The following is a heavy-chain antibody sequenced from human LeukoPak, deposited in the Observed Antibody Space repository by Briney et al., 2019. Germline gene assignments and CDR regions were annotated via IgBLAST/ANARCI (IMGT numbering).Heavy chain of an antibody. V-gene: IGHV3-7*03. Sequence: PGGSLRLSCAASGFTFSSYWMNWARQAPGKGLEWVASINHNGNVNYYVDSVKGRFTISRDNAKNSLYLQMSNLRAEDTAVYYCAGEWELRGGYYYGLDVWGQGTTVTVSS. CDR1: GFTFSSYW. D-gene: IGHD1-26*01. CDR3: AGEWELRGGYYYGLDV. CDR2: INHNGNVN. J-gene: IGHJ6*02.